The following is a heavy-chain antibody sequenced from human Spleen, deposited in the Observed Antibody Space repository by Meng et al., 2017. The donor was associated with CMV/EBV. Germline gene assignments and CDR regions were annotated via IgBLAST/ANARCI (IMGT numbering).Heavy chain of an antibody. V-gene: IGHV3-21*01. CDR3: ARARVVVPAALYADY. J-gene: IGHJ4*02. CDR1: GFTFSPYS. D-gene: IGHD2-2*01. Sequence: GGSLRLSCAASGFTFSPYSMNWVRQAPGKGLEWVSSISSSSNYIYYADPVKGRFTISRDNAKNSLYLQMNSLRAEDTAVYYCARARVVVPAALYADYWGQGTLVTVSS. CDR2: ISSSSNYI.